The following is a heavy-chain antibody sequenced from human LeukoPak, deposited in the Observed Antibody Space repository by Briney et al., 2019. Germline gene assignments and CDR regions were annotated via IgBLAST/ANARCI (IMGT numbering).Heavy chain of an antibody. V-gene: IGHV4-34*01. D-gene: IGHD6-19*01. CDR3: ARHSSGWRAYFDY. J-gene: IGHJ4*02. Sequence: PSETLSLTCAVYGGSFSGYYWSWIRQPPGKGLEWIGEINHSGSTNYNPSLKSRVTISADTSKNQFSLKLSSVTAADTAVYYCARHSSGWRAYFDYWGQGTLVTVSS. CDR1: GGSFSGYY. CDR2: INHSGST.